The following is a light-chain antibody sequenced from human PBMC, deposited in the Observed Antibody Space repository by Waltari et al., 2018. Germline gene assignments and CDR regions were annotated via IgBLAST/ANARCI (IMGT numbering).Light chain of an antibody. CDR3: CSYAGTNNFYV. Sequence: QSALTQPPSASGSPGESVTISCTGTRSDLGDYDYVSWYQQHPGKAPKLMIYEVIKRPSGVPDRFSGSKSGNTASLTVSGLQAEDEADYYCCSYAGTNNFYVFGTGTKVTVL. CDR2: EVI. V-gene: IGLV2-8*01. CDR1: RSDLGDYDY. J-gene: IGLJ1*01.